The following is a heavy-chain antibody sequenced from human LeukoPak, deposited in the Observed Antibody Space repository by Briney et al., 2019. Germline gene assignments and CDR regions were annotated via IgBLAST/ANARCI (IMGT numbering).Heavy chain of an antibody. Sequence: GGSLRLSCAASGFTSSNYWMRWVRQAPGKGLEWVANIKQDGSEKYYVASVKRPFTISRDNAKNSLYLQMNSLRAEDTAVYYCARDRGSSGWYEFDYWGQGTLVTVSS. V-gene: IGHV3-7*01. CDR1: GFTSSNYW. CDR2: IKQDGSEK. CDR3: ARDRGSSGWYEFDY. D-gene: IGHD6-19*01. J-gene: IGHJ4*02.